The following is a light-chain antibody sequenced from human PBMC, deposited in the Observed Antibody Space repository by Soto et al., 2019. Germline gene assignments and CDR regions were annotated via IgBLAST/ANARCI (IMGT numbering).Light chain of an antibody. V-gene: IGLV2-14*01. J-gene: IGLJ1*01. Sequence: SALTQPASVSGSPGQSITISCSGTNSDVGGYNYVSWYQQHPGKAPKLMIYDVSYRPSGISNRFSGSKSDNTASLTISGLQAEDEADYYCSSYTTSSLYVFGTGTKVTVL. CDR1: NSDVGGYNY. CDR2: DVS. CDR3: SSYTTSSLYV.